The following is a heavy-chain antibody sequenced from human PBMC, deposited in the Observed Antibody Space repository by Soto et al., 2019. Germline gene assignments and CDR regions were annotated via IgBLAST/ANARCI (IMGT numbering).Heavy chain of an antibody. CDR1: GGTFKKYG. Sequence: QVQLVQSGAEVKKPGSSVRVSCRTSGGTFKKYGFSWVRQAPGQGLEWMGGIIPMYGIANYGQIFQGRLTITGDASTNTVYMDLTSLKSEDTAVYYCAGEVGGTGLHLWGQGTQVTVSS. CDR2: IIPMYGIA. J-gene: IGHJ5*02. V-gene: IGHV1-69*12. D-gene: IGHD1-26*01. CDR3: AGEVGGTGLHL.